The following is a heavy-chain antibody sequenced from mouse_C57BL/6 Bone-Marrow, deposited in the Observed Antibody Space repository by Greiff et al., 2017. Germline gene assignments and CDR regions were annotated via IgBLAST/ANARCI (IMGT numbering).Heavy chain of an antibody. J-gene: IGHJ4*01. CDR1: GFTFSSYA. D-gene: IGHD3-2*02. CDR2: ISDGGSYT. V-gene: IGHV5-4*01. Sequence: EVKLVESGGGLVKPGGSLKLSCAASGFTFSSYAMSWVRQTPEKWLEWVATISDGGSYTYYPDNVKGRFTISRDNAKNNLYLQMSHLKSEDTAMYYCAREGGRQLRIHYSMDYWGQGTSVTVSS. CDR3: AREGGRQLRIHYSMDY.